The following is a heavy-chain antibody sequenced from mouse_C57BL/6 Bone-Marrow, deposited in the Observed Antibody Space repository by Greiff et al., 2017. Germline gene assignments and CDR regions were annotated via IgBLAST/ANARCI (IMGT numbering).Heavy chain of an antibody. J-gene: IGHJ3*01. V-gene: IGHV1-82*01. CDR3: ARSTTVVARGLAY. CDR2: IYPGAGDT. CDR1: GYAFSSSW. Sequence: SGPELVKPGASVKISCKASGYAFSSSWMNWVRQRPGKGLEWIGRIYPGAGDTNSNGKFTGKAPLTADKSSSTAYMQLSSLTSEDSAVDFSARSTTVVARGLAYWGKGTLVTVSA. D-gene: IGHD1-1*01.